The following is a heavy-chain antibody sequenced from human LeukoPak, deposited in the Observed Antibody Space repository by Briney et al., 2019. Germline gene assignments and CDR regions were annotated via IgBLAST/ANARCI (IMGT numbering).Heavy chain of an antibody. CDR1: GFTFSSYW. V-gene: IGHV3-7*01. D-gene: IGHD6-13*01. J-gene: IGHJ6*03. CDR2: IKQDGSEK. CDR3: ARRLRAVIAANYYYYMDV. Sequence: GGSLRLSCAASGFTFSSYWMSWVRQAPGKGLEWVANIKQDGSEKYYVDSVKGRFTISRDNAKNSLYLQMNSLRAEDTAVYYCARRLRAVIAANYYYYMDVWGKGTTVTVSS.